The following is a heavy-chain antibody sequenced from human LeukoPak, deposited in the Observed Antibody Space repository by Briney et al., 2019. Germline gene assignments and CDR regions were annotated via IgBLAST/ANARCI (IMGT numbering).Heavy chain of an antibody. D-gene: IGHD3-22*01. J-gene: IGHJ4*02. CDR1: GYTFTDYY. CDR3: ARGYLYYYDVSGYPFDY. CDR2: INPNSGGT. V-gene: IGHV1-2*02. Sequence: ASVKVSCKASGYTFTDYYMHWVRQAPGQGLEWMGWINPNSGGTNYAQKFQGRVTMARDTSISTAYMELRRLRSDDTAVYYCARGYLYYYDVSGYPFDYWGQGTLVTVSS.